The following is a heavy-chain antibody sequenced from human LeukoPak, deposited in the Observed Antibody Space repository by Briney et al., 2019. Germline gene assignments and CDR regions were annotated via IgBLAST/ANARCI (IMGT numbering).Heavy chain of an antibody. J-gene: IGHJ6*02. CDR2: FDPEDGET. D-gene: IGHD6-19*01. CDR3: ATDSSIAVAGYYYYYGMDV. Sequence: GASVKVSCKVPGYTLTELSMHWVRQAPGKGLEWMGGFDPEDGETIYAQKFQGRVTMTEDTSTDTAYMELSSLRSEDTAVYYCATDSSIAVAGYYYYYGMDVWGQGTTVTVSS. V-gene: IGHV1-24*01. CDR1: GYTLTELS.